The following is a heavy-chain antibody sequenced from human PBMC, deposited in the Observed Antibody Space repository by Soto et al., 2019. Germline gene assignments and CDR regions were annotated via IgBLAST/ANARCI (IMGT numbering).Heavy chain of an antibody. CDR1: GFTFNDAW. V-gene: IGHV3-15*07. CDR2: IKSRGDGGTV. J-gene: IGHJ3*01. D-gene: IGHD6-19*01. CDR3: TTEGPIVVAGMADGFDF. Sequence: EVQLVESGGGLVKPGTSLRLSCATSGFTFNDAWMNWVRQAPGKGLEWVGQIKSRGDGGTVDYAAPVKGRFTISRDDSKKMLYLQMNSLKTEDTAVYYCTTEGPIVVAGMADGFDFWGRGTMVAVSS.